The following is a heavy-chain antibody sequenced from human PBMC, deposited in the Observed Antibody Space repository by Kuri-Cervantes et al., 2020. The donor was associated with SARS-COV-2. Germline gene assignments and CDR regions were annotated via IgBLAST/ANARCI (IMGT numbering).Heavy chain of an antibody. V-gene: IGHV3-23*01. CDR2: ISGGGGST. J-gene: IGHJ4*02. CDR3: TTLIDY. Sequence: GESLKISCAASGFNFDDCAIQWVRQPPGKGLEWVSAISGGGGSTYYADSVKGRFTISRDNSKNTLYLQMNSLKTEDTAVYYCTTLIDYWGQGALVTVSS. CDR1: GFNFDDCA.